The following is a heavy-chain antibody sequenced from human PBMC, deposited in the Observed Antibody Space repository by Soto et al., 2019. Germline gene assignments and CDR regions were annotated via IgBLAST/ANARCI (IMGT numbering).Heavy chain of an antibody. J-gene: IGHJ5*01. CDR3: VREGLSASHYISWFDS. Sequence: GGSLRLSCAASGFTFSIYGMHWVRQAPGKGLEWVAVIWYDGSNKYYADSVKGRFTISRDNSKNTLYLQMNSLRAEDTAVYYCVREGLSASHYISWFDSWGQGTLVTVSS. CDR1: GFTFSIYG. V-gene: IGHV3-33*01. CDR2: IWYDGSNK. D-gene: IGHD3-10*01.